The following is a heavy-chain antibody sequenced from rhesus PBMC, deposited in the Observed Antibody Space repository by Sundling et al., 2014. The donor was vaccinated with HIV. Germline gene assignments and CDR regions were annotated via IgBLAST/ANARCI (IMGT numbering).Heavy chain of an antibody. D-gene: IGHD3-28*01. V-gene: IGHV2S1*01. CDR3: ATILPTDSAYPLLCTT. Sequence: QVTLKESGPALVKPTQTLTLTCTFSGFSLSTSGLGMGWIRQPPGKALEWLGSIYWDDDKFYRTSLKNRLTISKDTSKNQVVLTMTNHGPVVDDQPPYYCATILPTDSAYPLLCTTWGR. CDR2: IYWDDDK. J-gene: IGHJ5-2*02. CDR1: GFSLSTSGLG.